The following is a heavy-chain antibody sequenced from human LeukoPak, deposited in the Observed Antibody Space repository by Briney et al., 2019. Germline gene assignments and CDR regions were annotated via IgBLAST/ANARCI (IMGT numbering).Heavy chain of an antibody. CDR3: ARDSPGTTAVY. V-gene: IGHV3-33*08. D-gene: IGHD1-7*01. CDR1: GFTFSNAW. Sequence: PGGSLRLSCAASGFTFSNAWMSWVRQAPGKGLEWGAVIWYDGSNKYYADSVKGRFTISRDNSKNTLYLQMNSLRAEDTAVYYCARDSPGTTAVYWGQGTLVTVSS. CDR2: IWYDGSNK. J-gene: IGHJ4*02.